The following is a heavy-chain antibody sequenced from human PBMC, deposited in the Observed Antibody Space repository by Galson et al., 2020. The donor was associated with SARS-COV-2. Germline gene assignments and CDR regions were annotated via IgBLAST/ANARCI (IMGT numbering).Heavy chain of an antibody. D-gene: IGHD3-22*01. CDR2: IYYSGST. Sequence: SETLSLTCTVSGGSISSSSYYWGWIRQPPGKGLEWIGSIYYSGSTYYNPSLKSRVTISVDTSKNQFSLKLSSVTAADTAVYYCARYVADYYDSSGYESGELRAFDIWGQGKMVTVSS. J-gene: IGHJ3*02. V-gene: IGHV4-39*01. CDR3: ARYVADYYDSSGYESGELRAFDI. CDR1: GGSISSSSYY.